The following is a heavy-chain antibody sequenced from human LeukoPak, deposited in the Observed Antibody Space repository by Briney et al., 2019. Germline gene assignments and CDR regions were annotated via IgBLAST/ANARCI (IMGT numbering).Heavy chain of an antibody. V-gene: IGHV4-39*01. J-gene: IGHJ5*02. CDR3: ARQEDNWFDP. Sequence: SETLSLTCTVSGGGLSYYWGWIRQPPGKGLEWIGTIFYSGNTYYNPSLKSRVTISVDTSKNQFSLKLSSVTAADTAVYYCARQEDNWFDPWGQGTLVTVSS. CDR2: IFYSGNT. D-gene: IGHD2-15*01. CDR1: GGGLSYY.